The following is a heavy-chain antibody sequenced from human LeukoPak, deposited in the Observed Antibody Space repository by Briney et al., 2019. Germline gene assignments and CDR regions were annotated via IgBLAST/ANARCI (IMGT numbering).Heavy chain of an antibody. V-gene: IGHV3-13*01. CDR1: GFTFSSYD. J-gene: IGHJ2*01. Sequence: GGSLRLPCAASGFTFSSYDMHWVRRPMGKSLEWVSAFGADGATLYPDSVKGRFIISRENAKNAVYLDMNSLRPGDTAVYYCARAYCAGRCYAWYFDLWGRGTLVTVSS. D-gene: IGHD2-21*01. CDR3: ARAYCAGRCYAWYFDL. CDR2: FGADGAT.